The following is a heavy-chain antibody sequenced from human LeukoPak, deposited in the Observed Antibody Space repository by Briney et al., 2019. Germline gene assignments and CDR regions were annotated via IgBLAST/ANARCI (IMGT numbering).Heavy chain of an antibody. CDR3: ASSGDFWSGYPSYY. V-gene: IGHV1-18*01. J-gene: IGHJ4*02. Sequence: GASVKVSCKASGYTFTSYGISWVRQAPGQGLEWMGWISAYNGNTNYAQKLQGRVIMTTDTSTSTAYMELRSLRSDDTAVYYCASSGDFWSGYPSYYWGQGTLVTVSS. D-gene: IGHD3-3*01. CDR2: ISAYNGNT. CDR1: GYTFTSYG.